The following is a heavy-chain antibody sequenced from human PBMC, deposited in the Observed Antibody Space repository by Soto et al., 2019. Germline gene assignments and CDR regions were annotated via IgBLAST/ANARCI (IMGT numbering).Heavy chain of an antibody. D-gene: IGHD5-18*01. CDR1: GFTFSTYA. J-gene: IGHJ4*02. Sequence: EVQLLESGGGLVQPGGSLRLSCAASGFTFSTYAMSWVRQAPGTGLEWVSTIDNSGGITYYADSVKGRFTISRDHSKNALYLQMNSLLAEDTAVYYRAKGGYNYGFLFDCWGQGTLATVSS. CDR2: IDNSGGIT. CDR3: AKGGYNYGFLFDC. V-gene: IGHV3-23*05.